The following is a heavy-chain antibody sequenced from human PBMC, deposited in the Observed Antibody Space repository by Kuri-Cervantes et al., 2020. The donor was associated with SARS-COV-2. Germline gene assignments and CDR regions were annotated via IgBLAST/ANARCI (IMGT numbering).Heavy chain of an antibody. CDR3: ARELGLTTVNWFDP. CDR2: IYYSGST. Sequence: SCAVSGGSISSSNWWSWVRQPPGKGLEWIGYIYYSGSTNYNPSLKSRVTISVDTSKNQFSLKLSSVTAADTAVYYCARELGLTTVNWFDPWGQGTLVTVSS. CDR1: GGSISSSNW. V-gene: IGHV4-4*02. J-gene: IGHJ5*02. D-gene: IGHD4-17*01.